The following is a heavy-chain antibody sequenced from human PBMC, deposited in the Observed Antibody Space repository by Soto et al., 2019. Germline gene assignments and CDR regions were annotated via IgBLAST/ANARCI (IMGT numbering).Heavy chain of an antibody. CDR3: AGGIGGRIVVVKFRAFDI. J-gene: IGHJ3*02. Sequence: PGGSLRLSCAASGFTFSSYEMNWVRQAPGKGLEWVSYISSSGSTIYYADSVKGRFTISRDNAKNSLYLQMNSLRAEDTAVYYRAGGIGGRIVVVKFRAFDIWGQGTMVT. CDR2: ISSSGSTI. CDR1: GFTFSSYE. D-gene: IGHD3-22*01. V-gene: IGHV3-48*03.